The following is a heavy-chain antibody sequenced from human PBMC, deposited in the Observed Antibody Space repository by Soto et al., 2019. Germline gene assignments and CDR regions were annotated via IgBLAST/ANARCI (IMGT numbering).Heavy chain of an antibody. CDR2: INHSGST. Sequence: PSETLSLTCAVYGGSFSGYYWSWIRQPPGKGLEWIGEINHSGSTNYNPSLKSRVTISVDTSKNQFSLKLSSVTAADTAVYYCAIERYYDFWSGYYGGWWFDPWGQGTLVTVSS. D-gene: IGHD3-3*01. CDR3: AIERYYDFWSGYYGGWWFDP. J-gene: IGHJ5*02. V-gene: IGHV4-34*01. CDR1: GGSFSGYY.